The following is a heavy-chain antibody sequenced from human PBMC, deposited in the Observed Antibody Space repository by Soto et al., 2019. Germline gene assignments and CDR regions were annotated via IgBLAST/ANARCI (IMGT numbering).Heavy chain of an antibody. D-gene: IGHD4-17*01. CDR3: ARDQATVTTVWFDP. J-gene: IGHJ5*02. Sequence: GASVKVSCKASGYTFTSYDINWVRQATGQGLEWMGWMNPNSGNTGYAQKFQGRVTMTRNTSMSTAYMELRSLRSEDTAVYYCARDQATVTTVWFDPWGQGTLVTVSS. CDR2: MNPNSGNT. CDR1: GYTFTSYD. V-gene: IGHV1-8*01.